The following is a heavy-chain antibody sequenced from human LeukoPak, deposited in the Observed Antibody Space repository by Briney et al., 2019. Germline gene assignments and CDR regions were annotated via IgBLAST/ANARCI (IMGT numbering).Heavy chain of an antibody. J-gene: IGHJ4*02. CDR1: GGSISSGGYY. CDR3: ARVPAAAGTIIDY. Sequence: PSQTLSLTCTVSGGSISSGGYYWSWIRQHPGKGLEWIGYIYYSGSTYYNPSLKSRVTISVDTSKNQFSLKLSSVTAADTAVYYCARVPAAAGTIIDYWGQGTLVTVSS. CDR2: IYYSGST. V-gene: IGHV4-31*03. D-gene: IGHD6-13*01.